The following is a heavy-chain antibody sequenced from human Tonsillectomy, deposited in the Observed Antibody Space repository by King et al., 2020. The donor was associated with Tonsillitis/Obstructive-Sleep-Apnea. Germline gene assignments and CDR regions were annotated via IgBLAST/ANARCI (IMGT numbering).Heavy chain of an antibody. Sequence: VQLVESGGGLVQPGGSLRLSCAASGFTFSSYAMSWVRQAPGKGLEWVSGISGSGGSTYYADSVTGRFTISRDNSKNTLYLQMNGLRAEDTAVYYCAKDGGGLLGGMDVWGQGTTVTVSS. D-gene: IGHD1-26*01. CDR1: GFTFSSYA. V-gene: IGHV3-23*04. J-gene: IGHJ6*02. CDR3: AKDGGGLLGGMDV. CDR2: ISGSGGST.